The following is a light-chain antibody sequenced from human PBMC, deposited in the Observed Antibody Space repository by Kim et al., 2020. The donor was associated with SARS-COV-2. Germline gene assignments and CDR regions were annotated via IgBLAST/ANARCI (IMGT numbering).Light chain of an antibody. Sequence: GQRVTVSCSGSRSNIGSNGVNWFQQVPGAAPKLLIYDDNRRPSGVPDRVSGSKSGTSASLAIGGLQSEDEGHYYCAAWDNSLKGWLFGGGTQLTVL. J-gene: IGLJ3*02. CDR1: RSNIGSNG. CDR3: AAWDNSLKGWL. V-gene: IGLV1-44*01. CDR2: DDN.